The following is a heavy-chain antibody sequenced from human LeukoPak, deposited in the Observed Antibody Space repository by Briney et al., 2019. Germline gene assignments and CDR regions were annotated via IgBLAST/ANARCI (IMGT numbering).Heavy chain of an antibody. V-gene: IGHV4-34*01. CDR3: ARVNYYDSSRFDY. CDR1: GGSFSGYY. D-gene: IGHD3-22*01. CDR2: INHSGST. J-gene: IGHJ4*02. Sequence: SETLSLTCAVYGGSFSGYYWSWIRQPPGKGLEWIGEINHSGSTNYNPSLKSRVTISVDTSKNQFSLKLSSVTAADTAVYYCARVNYYDSSRFDYWGQGTLVTVSS.